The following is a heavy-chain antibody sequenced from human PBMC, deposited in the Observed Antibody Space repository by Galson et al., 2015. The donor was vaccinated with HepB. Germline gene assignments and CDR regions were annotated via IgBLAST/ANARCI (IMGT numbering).Heavy chain of an antibody. J-gene: IGHJ6*03. Sequence: SVKVSCKASGGTFSSYAISWVRQAPGQGLEWMGGIIPIFGTANYAQKFQGRVTITADESTSTAYMELSSLRSEDTAVYYCARDRPLITMVQGVRSYYYYYMAVWGKGTTDTVSS. CDR2: IIPIFGTA. CDR1: GGTFSSYA. V-gene: IGHV1-69*13. D-gene: IGHD3-10*01. CDR3: ARDRPLITMVQGVRSYYYYYMAV.